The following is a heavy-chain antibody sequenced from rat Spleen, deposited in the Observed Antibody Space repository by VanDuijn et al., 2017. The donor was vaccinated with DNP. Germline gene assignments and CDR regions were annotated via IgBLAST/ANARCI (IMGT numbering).Heavy chain of an antibody. CDR3: ARWTRYFDY. J-gene: IGHJ2*01. CDR1: GSSITSNY. CDR2: ISYSGST. Sequence: EVQHQESGSGLVNPSQSLSLTCSVTGSSITSNYWGWIRKFPGNKMEYIGHISYSGSTNYNPSLKSRISITRDTSKNHFFLHLNSVTTEDTATYYCARWTRYFDYWGQGVMVTVSS. D-gene: IGHD1-7*01. V-gene: IGHV3-1*01.